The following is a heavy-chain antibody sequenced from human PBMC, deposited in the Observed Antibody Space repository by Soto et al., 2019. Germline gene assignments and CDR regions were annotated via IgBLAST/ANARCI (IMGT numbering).Heavy chain of an antibody. CDR1: GFTFSSYA. V-gene: IGHV3-23*01. CDR2: IGGSGGTT. D-gene: IGHD3-10*01. CDR3: AKLWFGELAPVDY. J-gene: IGHJ4*02. Sequence: LSCAASGFTFSSYAMSWVRQAPGKGLEWVSAIGGSGGTTYYADSVKGRFTISRDNSKSTLNLQMNSLRGEDTALYYCAKLWFGELAPVDYWGQGPLVTVSS.